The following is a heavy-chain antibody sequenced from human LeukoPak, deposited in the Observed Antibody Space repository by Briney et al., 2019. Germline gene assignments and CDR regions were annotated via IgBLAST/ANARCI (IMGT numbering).Heavy chain of an antibody. D-gene: IGHD3-3*01. CDR2: INHSGST. Sequence: PSETLSLTCAVYGGSFSGYYWSWIRQPPGKGLEWIGEINHSGSTNYNPSLKSRVTISVDTSKNQFSLKLSSVTAADTAVYYCARSRNYDFWSGHGWFDPWGQGTLVTVSS. CDR1: GGSFSGYY. J-gene: IGHJ5*02. V-gene: IGHV4-34*01. CDR3: ARSRNYDFWSGHGWFDP.